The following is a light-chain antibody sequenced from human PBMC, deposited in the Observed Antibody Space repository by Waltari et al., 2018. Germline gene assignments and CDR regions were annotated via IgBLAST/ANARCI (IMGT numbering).Light chain of an antibody. Sequence: EIVMTQSPATLSLSPGERATPSCRASQSVSSRLAWYQQKPGQAPRLLIYDASSRATGIPDRFSGSGSGTEFTLTISSLEPEDVAVYFCQQESNWSLTFGGGTKVEIK. CDR1: QSVSSR. CDR2: DAS. J-gene: IGKJ4*01. V-gene: IGKV3D-15*01. CDR3: QQESNWSLT.